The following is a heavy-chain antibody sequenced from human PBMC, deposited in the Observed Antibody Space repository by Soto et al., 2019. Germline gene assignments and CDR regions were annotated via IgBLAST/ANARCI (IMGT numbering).Heavy chain of an antibody. CDR3: ARDQGELEGSTVTTLLDY. CDR2: INPNSGGT. Sequence: ASVKLSCKASGYTFTGYYMHCVLQAPGQGLEWMGWINPNSGGTNYAQKFQGWVTMTRDTSISTAYMELSRLRSDDTAVYYCARDQGELEGSTVTTLLDYWGQGTLVTVSS. J-gene: IGHJ4*02. CDR1: GYTFTGYY. V-gene: IGHV1-2*04. D-gene: IGHD4-17*01.